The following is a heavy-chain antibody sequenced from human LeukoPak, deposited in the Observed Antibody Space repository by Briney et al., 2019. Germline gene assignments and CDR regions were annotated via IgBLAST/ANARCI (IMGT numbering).Heavy chain of an antibody. CDR2: INPSGGSA. J-gene: IGHJ5*02. V-gene: IGHV1-46*01. CDR3: AREGIYGSGSYYNGRGGWFDP. CDR1: GYTFTSYY. D-gene: IGHD3-10*01. Sequence: ASVKVSCKASGYTFTSYYMHWVRQAPGQGLEWMGIINPSGGSASYAQKFQGRVTMTRDTSTSTVYMELSSLRSEDTAVYYCAREGIYGSGSYYNGRGGWFDPWGQGTLVTVSS.